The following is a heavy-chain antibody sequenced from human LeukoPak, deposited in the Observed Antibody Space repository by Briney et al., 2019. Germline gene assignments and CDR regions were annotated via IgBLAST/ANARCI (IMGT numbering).Heavy chain of an antibody. V-gene: IGHV3-23*01. J-gene: IGHJ4*02. CDR3: VKDPPTL. Sequence: GESLRLSCIASGFPFKNHAMTWVRQAPGKGLEWVSSISRSAISTLYADSVRGRFTISRDNSNNTLHLQMNSLRAEDTAIYYCVKDPPTLWGQGALVTVSS. CDR2: ISRSAIST. CDR1: GFPFKNHA.